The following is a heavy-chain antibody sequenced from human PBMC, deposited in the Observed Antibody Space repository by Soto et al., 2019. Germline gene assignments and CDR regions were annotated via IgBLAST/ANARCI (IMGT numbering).Heavy chain of an antibody. CDR2: ISAYNGNT. J-gene: IGHJ5*02. D-gene: IGHD3-9*01. Sequence: ASVKVSCKASGYTFTSYGISWVRQATGQGLEWMGWISAYNGNTNYAQKLQGRVTMTTDTSTSTAYMELRSLRSDDTAVYYCARNVIYYDILTGYQPRWFGPWGQGTLVTVSS. CDR1: GYTFTSYG. V-gene: IGHV1-18*01. CDR3: ARNVIYYDILTGYQPRWFGP.